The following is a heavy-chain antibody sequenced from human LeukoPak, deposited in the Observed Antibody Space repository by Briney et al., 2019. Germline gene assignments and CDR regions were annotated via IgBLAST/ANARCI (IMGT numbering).Heavy chain of an antibody. CDR1: GFIVSSIY. D-gene: IGHD1-26*01. Sequence: GGSLRFSCAASGFIVSSIYMSWVRQAPGKGLEWVSVISSGGSTYYADSVKGRFTISRDNSKNTLYLQMNSLRAEDTAMYYCARSYSGSFYPYFDYWGQGTLVTVSS. CDR2: ISSGGST. J-gene: IGHJ4*02. CDR3: ARSYSGSFYPYFDY. V-gene: IGHV3-53*01.